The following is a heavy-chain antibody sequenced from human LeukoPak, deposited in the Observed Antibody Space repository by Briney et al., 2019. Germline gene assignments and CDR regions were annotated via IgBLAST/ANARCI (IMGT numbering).Heavy chain of an antibody. V-gene: IGHV4-59*08. D-gene: IGHD3-22*01. CDR1: GGSISSYY. Sequence: PSETLSLTCTVSGGSISSYYWSWIRQPPGKGLEWLGYMYYSGSTNYNASLKSRVTISGDSSENQFSLKLSSVTAADTAVYYCARFYYDSRGYWYYFDYWGQGTLVTVSS. J-gene: IGHJ4*02. CDR3: ARFYYDSRGYWYYFDY. CDR2: MYYSGST.